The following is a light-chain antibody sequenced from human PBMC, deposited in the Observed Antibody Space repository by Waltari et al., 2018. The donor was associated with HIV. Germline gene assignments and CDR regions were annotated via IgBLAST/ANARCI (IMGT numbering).Light chain of an antibody. J-gene: IGLJ3*02. Sequence: QSALTPPPYVSGAPGQSIVISRTGTSNDGVYYNYVSWYQQHPGKVHKLVIYDVTSRPSGVSNLFSGAKSGNTASRTISGLRADDEADYYCASYVRSSTSWLFGGGTKLTV. CDR2: DVT. CDR1: SNDGVYYNY. V-gene: IGLV2-14*03. CDR3: ASYVRSSTSWL.